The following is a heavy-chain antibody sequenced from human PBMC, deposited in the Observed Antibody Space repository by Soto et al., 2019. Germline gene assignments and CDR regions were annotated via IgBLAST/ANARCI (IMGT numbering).Heavy chain of an antibody. Sequence: ASVKVSCKACGETFTDYYLHWVRQARGQGLEWMGWINSKNGDTTYAQGVQDRVTMTRDTAISTAYMELTSLRSDDTAVYYCARPTAAREFLYWGQAALVTVSS. CDR1: GETFTDYY. CDR3: ARPTAAREFLY. V-gene: IGHV1-2*02. CDR2: INSKNGDT. J-gene: IGHJ4*02. D-gene: IGHD6-6*01.